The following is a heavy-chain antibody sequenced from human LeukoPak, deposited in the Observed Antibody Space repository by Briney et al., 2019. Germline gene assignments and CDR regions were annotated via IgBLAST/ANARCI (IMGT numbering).Heavy chain of an antibody. Sequence: SETLSLTCTVSGGSVSSGSYYWSWIRQPPGKGLEWIGYIYYSGSTYYNPSLKSRVTISVDTSKNQFSLKLSSVTAADTAVYYCASLYCSSTSCSFDYWGQGTLVTVSS. CDR3: ASLYCSSTSCSFDY. CDR1: GGSVSSGSYY. J-gene: IGHJ4*02. V-gene: IGHV4-30-4*01. D-gene: IGHD2-2*01. CDR2: IYYSGST.